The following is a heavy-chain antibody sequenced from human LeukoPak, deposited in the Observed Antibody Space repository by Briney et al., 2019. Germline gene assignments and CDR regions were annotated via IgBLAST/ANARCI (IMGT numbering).Heavy chain of an antibody. D-gene: IGHD1-1*01. J-gene: IGHJ5*02. CDR3: ARDGPTGGWFDP. Sequence: SETLSLTCTVSVGSMSSYYWSWIRQPAGKGLEWIGRIYTSGSTNYNPSLRSRVTMSVDTSKNHFSLKLTSVTAADTAVYYCARDGPTGGWFDPWGQGILVTVSS. CDR2: IYTSGST. V-gene: IGHV4-4*07. CDR1: VGSMSSYY.